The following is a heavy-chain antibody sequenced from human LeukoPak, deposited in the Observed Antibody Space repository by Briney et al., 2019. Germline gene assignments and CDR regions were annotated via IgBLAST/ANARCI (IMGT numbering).Heavy chain of an antibody. J-gene: IGHJ4*02. CDR2: ITYSGGNT. D-gene: IGHD2-8*01. CDR3: AKIMGRKQWPPDY. Sequence: GGSLRLSCAASGFTFSSYWMHWVRQAPGKGLEWVSLITYSGGNTYYADSVKGRLTISRDNSKNTVYLQLTSLRAEDTAKYYCAKIMGRKQWPPDYWGQGALVTVSS. CDR1: GFTFSSYW. V-gene: IGHV3-23*01.